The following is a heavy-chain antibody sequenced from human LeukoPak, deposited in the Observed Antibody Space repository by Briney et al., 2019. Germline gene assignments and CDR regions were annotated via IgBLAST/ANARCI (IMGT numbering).Heavy chain of an antibody. J-gene: IGHJ4*02. V-gene: IGHV1-2*02. CDR3: ARYGSSGYPLDY. CDR2: INPNSGGT. CDR1: GYTFTGYY. Sequence: ASVKVSCKASGYTFTGYYMHWVRQAPGQGLEWMGWINPNSGGTNYAQKFQGRVTMTRDTSISTAYMELSRLRSDGTAVYYCARYGSSGYPLDYWGQGTLVTVSS. D-gene: IGHD3-22*01.